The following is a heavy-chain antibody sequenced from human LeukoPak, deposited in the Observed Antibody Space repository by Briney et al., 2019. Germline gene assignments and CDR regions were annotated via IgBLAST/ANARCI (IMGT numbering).Heavy chain of an antibody. CDR2: IYSGDST. V-gene: IGHV3-66*01. Sequence: GGSLRLSCAASGFTVSSNYMSWVRQAPGKGLEWVSVIYSGDSTYYAVSVKWRFIISRDNSKNTLYLRINSLSAEDTAEYYCARGGLTSVSTWGQGTLVTVSS. D-gene: IGHD4-17*01. J-gene: IGHJ4*02. CDR1: GFTVSSNY. CDR3: ARGGLTSVST.